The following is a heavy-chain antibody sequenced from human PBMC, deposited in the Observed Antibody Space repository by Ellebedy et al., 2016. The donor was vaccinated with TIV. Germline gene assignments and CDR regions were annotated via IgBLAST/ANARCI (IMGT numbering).Heavy chain of an antibody. Sequence: SVKVSCXASGGTFSSYAISWVRQAPGQGLEWMGGIIPIFGTANYAQKFQGRVTITADESTSTAYMELSSLRSEDTAVYYCARGSTRVTFQGEDYWGQGTLVTVSS. CDR2: IIPIFGTA. V-gene: IGHV1-69*13. D-gene: IGHD3-16*01. CDR3: ARGSTRVTFQGEDY. J-gene: IGHJ4*02. CDR1: GGTFSSYA.